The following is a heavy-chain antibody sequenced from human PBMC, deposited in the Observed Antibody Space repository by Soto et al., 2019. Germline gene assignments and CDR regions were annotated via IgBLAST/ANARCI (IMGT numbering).Heavy chain of an antibody. CDR1: GGTFSSYT. Sequence: SVKVSCKASGGTFSSYTISWVRQAPGQGLEWMGRIIPILGIANYAQKFQGRVTITADKSTSTAYMELSSLRSEDTAVYYCARDLFQGDILTRENLFDPWGQGSLDTGSS. CDR2: IIPILGIA. CDR3: ARDLFQGDILTRENLFDP. J-gene: IGHJ5*02. D-gene: IGHD3-9*01. V-gene: IGHV1-69*04.